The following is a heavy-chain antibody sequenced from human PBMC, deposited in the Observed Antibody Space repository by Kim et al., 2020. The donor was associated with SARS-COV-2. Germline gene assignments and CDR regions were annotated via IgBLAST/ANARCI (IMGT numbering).Heavy chain of an antibody. CDR1: GGTFSSYA. V-gene: IGHV1-69*13. D-gene: IGHD1-26*01. CDR3: ARDGRDGYGMDV. J-gene: IGHJ6*02. Sequence: SVKVSCKASGGTFSSYAISWVRQAPGQGLEWMGGIIPIFGTANYAQKFQGRVTITADESTSTAYMELSSLRSEDTAVYYCARDGRDGYGMDVWGQGTTVTVSS. CDR2: IIPIFGTA.